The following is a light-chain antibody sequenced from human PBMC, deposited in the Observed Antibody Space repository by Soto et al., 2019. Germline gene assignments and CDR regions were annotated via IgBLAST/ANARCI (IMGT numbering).Light chain of an antibody. Sequence: EVVMTQSPATLSVSPGERATLSCRASQSVSANLAWYQQKPGQAPRLLIYCASSRATGIPARFSGSGSGTDFTLTISSLQSEDFAVYYCQQYNKWATFGPGTRLEIE. CDR2: CAS. CDR3: QQYNKWAT. V-gene: IGKV3-15*01. J-gene: IGKJ5*01. CDR1: QSVSAN.